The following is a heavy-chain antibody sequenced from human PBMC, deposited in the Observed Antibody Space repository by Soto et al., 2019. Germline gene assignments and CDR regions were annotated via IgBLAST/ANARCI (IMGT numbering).Heavy chain of an antibody. Sequence: SETLSLTCTVSGGSVRSGSYYWSWIRQPPGKGLEWIGYIHYSGSTNYNPSLKSRVTISVDTSKNQFSLKLRSVTAADTAVYYCATEIFHSDSCGYYSRFCAREVGGRVTTVTV. CDR1: GGSVRSGSYY. D-gene: IGHD3-22*01. V-gene: IGHV4-61*01. CDR3: ATEIFHSDSCGYYSRFCAREV. J-gene: IGHJ6*02. CDR2: IHYSGST.